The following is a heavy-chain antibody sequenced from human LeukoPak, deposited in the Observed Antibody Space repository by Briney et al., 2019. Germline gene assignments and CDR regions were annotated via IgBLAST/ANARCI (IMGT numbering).Heavy chain of an antibody. CDR3: ARARRDGYNYAQFYYFDY. J-gene: IGHJ4*02. Sequence: GGSLRLSCAASGFTFSSYAMSWVRQAPGKGLEWVSVIYSGGSTYYADSVKGRFTISRDNSKNTLYLQMNSLRAEDTAVYYCARARRDGYNYAQFYYFDYWGQGTLVTVSS. V-gene: IGHV3-66*02. D-gene: IGHD5-24*01. CDR2: IYSGGST. CDR1: GFTFSSYA.